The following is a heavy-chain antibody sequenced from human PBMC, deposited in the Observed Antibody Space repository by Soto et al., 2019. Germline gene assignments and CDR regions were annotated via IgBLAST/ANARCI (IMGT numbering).Heavy chain of an antibody. J-gene: IGHJ4*02. CDR3: TTVPLRNAEPIDY. CDR2: IKSKTDGGTT. D-gene: IGHD4-4*01. CDR1: GFTFSNAW. V-gene: IGHV3-15*01. Sequence: GVSLRLSCAASGFTFSNAWMSWVRQAPGKGLEWVGRIKSKTDGGTTDYAAPVKGRFTISRDDSKNTLYLQMNSLKTEDTAVYYCTTVPLRNAEPIDYWGQGTLVTVSS.